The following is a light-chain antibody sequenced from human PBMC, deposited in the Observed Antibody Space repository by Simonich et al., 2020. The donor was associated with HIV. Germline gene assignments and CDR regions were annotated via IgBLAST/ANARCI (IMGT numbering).Light chain of an antibody. J-gene: IGKJ2*01. CDR3: QQYYDTPYT. Sequence: DIVMTQSPDSLAVSLGERATINCKSSQSVLYSSNNKNYLAWYQQKPGQPPKLLIYWASTRESGVPYRFSGSGSGTDFTLTISSLQAEDVAVYYCQQYYDTPYTFGQGTKLEIK. CDR1: QSVLYSSNNKNY. V-gene: IGKV4-1*01. CDR2: WAS.